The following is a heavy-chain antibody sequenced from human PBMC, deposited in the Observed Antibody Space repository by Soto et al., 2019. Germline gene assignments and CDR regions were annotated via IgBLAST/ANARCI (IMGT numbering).Heavy chain of an antibody. Sequence: QVQLVQSGAEVKKPGSSVKVSCKASGGTFSSYTISWVRQAPGQGLEWMGRIIPILGIANYAQKFQGRVKITADKSTSTAYMELSSLRSEDTAVYYCARGARSTSVDYWGQGTLVTVSS. CDR1: GGTFSSYT. V-gene: IGHV1-69*02. CDR2: IIPILGIA. D-gene: IGHD6-6*01. CDR3: ARGARSTSVDY. J-gene: IGHJ4*02.